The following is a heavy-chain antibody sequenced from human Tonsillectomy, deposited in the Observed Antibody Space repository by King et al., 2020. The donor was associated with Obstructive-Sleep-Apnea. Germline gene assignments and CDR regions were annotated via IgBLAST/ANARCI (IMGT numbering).Heavy chain of an antibody. D-gene: IGHD5-18*01. Sequence: EVQLVQSGGGLVQPGRSLRLSCAASGFPFVDFAMHWVRQAPGKGLQWVSGISWNSGSLGYADSVKGRFTISRDNAKNSLYLQMNSLRPEDTALYYCAKAFGYSYGYLGNWGQGTLVTVSS. CDR3: AKAFGYSYGYLGN. V-gene: IGHV3-9*01. CDR2: ISWNSGSL. J-gene: IGHJ4*02. CDR1: GFPFVDFA.